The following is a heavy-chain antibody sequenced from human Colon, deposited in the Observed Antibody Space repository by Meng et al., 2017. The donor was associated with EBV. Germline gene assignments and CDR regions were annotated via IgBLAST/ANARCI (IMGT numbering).Heavy chain of an antibody. Sequence: QVNLQCARPGRGQSPGPLSLPLAVSGAAVISRTWWTGFPQPPGKGLEWIGEVYHTGSTKYNPSLKSRLTISVDKSKNQFSLNLTSVTAADTAVYYCARVWQSLTAFFDSWGQGTLVTVSS. J-gene: IGHJ4*02. D-gene: IGHD2-21*01. CDR1: GAAVISRTW. V-gene: IGHV4-4*03. CDR3: ARVWQSLTAFFDS. CDR2: VYHTGST.